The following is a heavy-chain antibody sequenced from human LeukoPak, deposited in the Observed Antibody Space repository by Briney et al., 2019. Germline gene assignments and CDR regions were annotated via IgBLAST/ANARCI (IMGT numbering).Heavy chain of an antibody. D-gene: IGHD3-22*01. CDR2: IYHSGST. CDR1: GYSISSGYY. CDR3: ARDPDYYDSYYFDY. J-gene: IGHJ4*02. Sequence: SETLSLTCTVSGYSISSGYYWGWIRQPPGKGLEWIGSIYHSGSTYYNPSLKSRVTISVDTSKNQFSLKLSSVTAADTAVYYCARDPDYYDSYYFDYWGQGTLVTVPS. V-gene: IGHV4-38-2*02.